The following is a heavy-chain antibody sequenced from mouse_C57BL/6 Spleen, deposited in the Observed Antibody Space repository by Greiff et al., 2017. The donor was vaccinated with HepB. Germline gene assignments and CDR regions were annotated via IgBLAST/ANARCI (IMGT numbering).Heavy chain of an antibody. CDR2: SRNKANDYTT. CDR1: GFTFSDFY. V-gene: IGHV7-1*01. Sequence: EVQRVESGGGLVQSGRSLRLSCATSGFTFSDFYMEWVRQAPGKGLEWIAASRNKANDYTTEYSASVKGRFIVSRDTSQSILYLQMHALRAEDTAIYYCARDAPNWDGYFDVWGTGTTVTVSS. D-gene: IGHD4-1*02. CDR3: ARDAPNWDGYFDV. J-gene: IGHJ1*03.